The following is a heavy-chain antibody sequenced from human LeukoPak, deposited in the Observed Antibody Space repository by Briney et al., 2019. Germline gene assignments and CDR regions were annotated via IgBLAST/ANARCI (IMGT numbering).Heavy chain of an antibody. CDR2: INPNSGGT. CDR3: ARAIQLWIPDDY. V-gene: IGHV1-2*02. D-gene: IGHD5-18*01. CDR1: GYTFTGYY. J-gene: IGHJ4*02. Sequence: ASVTVSCKASGYTFTGYYMHWVRQAPGQGLEWMGWINPNSGGTNYAQKFQGRVTMTRDTSISTAYMELSRLRSDDTAVYYCARAIQLWIPDDYWGQGTLVTVSS.